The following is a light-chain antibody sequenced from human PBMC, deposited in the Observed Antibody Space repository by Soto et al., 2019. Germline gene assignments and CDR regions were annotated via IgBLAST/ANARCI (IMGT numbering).Light chain of an antibody. CDR3: QQSDSTPRT. V-gene: IGKV1-39*01. CDR2: AAS. J-gene: IGKJ1*01. CDR1: QSISRY. Sequence: DIQMTQSPSSLSESIGDRVTITCGASQSISRYLNWYQQRPGKAPNLLIYAASSLQSGVPLRFSGSGSGTDFTLTITSLKPEDFATYYCQQSDSTPRTFGQGTRVEIK.